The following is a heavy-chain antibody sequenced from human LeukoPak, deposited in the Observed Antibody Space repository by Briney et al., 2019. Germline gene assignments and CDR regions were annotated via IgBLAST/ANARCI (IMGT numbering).Heavy chain of an antibody. V-gene: IGHV1-2*02. Sequence: ASVKVSCRASGYTFTGYQMYWVRQAPGQGLEWMGWVNPNSGGTNYAQKFQGRVTMTRDTSISTAYMELSRLRSDDTALYYCAITYSGSYPDYWGQGTLVTVSS. CDR3: AITYSGSYPDY. J-gene: IGHJ4*02. CDR2: VNPNSGGT. CDR1: GYTFTGYQ. D-gene: IGHD1-26*01.